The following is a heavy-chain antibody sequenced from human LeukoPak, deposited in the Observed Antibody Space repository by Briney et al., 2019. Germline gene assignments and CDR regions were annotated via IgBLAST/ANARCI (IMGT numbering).Heavy chain of an antibody. CDR1: GGSISSGDYY. J-gene: IGHJ4*02. Sequence: KPSQTLSLTCTVSGGSISSGDYYWSWIRQPPGKGLEWIGYIYYSGSTYYNPSLKSRVTISVDTSKNQFSLKLSSVTAADTAVYYCAREWRRQWLVDYWGQGTLVTVSS. CDR2: IYYSGST. CDR3: AREWRRQWLVDY. D-gene: IGHD6-19*01. V-gene: IGHV4-30-4*01.